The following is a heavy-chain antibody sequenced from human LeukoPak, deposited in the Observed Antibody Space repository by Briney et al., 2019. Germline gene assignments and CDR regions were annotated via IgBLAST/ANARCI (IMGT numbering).Heavy chain of an antibody. D-gene: IGHD3-22*01. CDR1: GFTLDDYG. V-gene: IGHV3-20*04. CDR3: ARDTYYYDSSGYFDY. CDR2: INWNGGST. Sequence: PGGSLRLSCAAPGFTLDDYGMSWVRQAPGKGLEWVSGINWNGGSTGYADSVKGRFTTSRDNAKNSLYLQMNGLRAEDTALYFCARDTYYYDSSGYFDYWGQGTLVTVSS. J-gene: IGHJ4*02.